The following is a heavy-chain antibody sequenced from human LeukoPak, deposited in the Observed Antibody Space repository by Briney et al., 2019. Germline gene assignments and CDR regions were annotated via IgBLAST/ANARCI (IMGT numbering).Heavy chain of an antibody. CDR1: GFTFSSCW. D-gene: IGHD1-26*01. J-gene: IGHJ4*02. Sequence: GGSLRLSCAAFGFTFSSCWMSWVRQAPGKGLEWVANIKQDGSEKYYVDSVKGRFTISRDNAKNSLYLQMNSLRAEDTAVYYCARDKWELPWAFDYWGQGILVTVSS. V-gene: IGHV3-7*01. CDR2: IKQDGSEK. CDR3: ARDKWELPWAFDY.